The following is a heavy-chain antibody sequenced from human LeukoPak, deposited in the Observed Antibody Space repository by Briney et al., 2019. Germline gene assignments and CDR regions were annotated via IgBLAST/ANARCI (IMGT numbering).Heavy chain of an antibody. Sequence: GGSLRLSCVASGFTFSSSWMHWVRQAPGKGLEWVSAISGSGGSTYYADSVKGRFTISRDNSKNTLYLQMNSLRAEDTAVYYCAKGRWSDVDTAMVTRYFDYWGQGTLVTVSS. J-gene: IGHJ4*02. CDR1: GFTFSSSW. V-gene: IGHV3-23*01. D-gene: IGHD5-18*01. CDR2: ISGSGGST. CDR3: AKGRWSDVDTAMVTRYFDY.